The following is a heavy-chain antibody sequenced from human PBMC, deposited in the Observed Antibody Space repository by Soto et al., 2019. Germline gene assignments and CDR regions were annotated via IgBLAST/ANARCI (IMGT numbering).Heavy chain of an antibody. V-gene: IGHV3-30-3*01. CDR1: GFIFSGYA. CDR2: ISYDGNTK. D-gene: IGHD3-16*02. Sequence: QVQLVESGGGVVQPGKSLRLSCVASGFIFSGYAMHWVRQAPGKGLEWVAVISYDGNTKYYADSVKGRFTISRDNSKNTLYVHMNSLSAEDTALYYCARETRAYEIVYWGQGTLVIVS. J-gene: IGHJ4*02. CDR3: ARETRAYEIVY.